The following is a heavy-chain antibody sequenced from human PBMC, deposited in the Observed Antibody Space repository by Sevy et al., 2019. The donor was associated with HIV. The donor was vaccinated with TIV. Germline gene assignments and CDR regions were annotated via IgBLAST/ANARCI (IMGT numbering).Heavy chain of an antibody. Sequence: ASVKVSCKASGYSFTGFYIHWMRQAPGQGLEWMGWINPNNGDAKYAQKYQGRVTMTRDTSATTTYTELTSLRSDDTAMYYCVRGYFGSGSYRLLYWGQGAPVTVSS. CDR2: INPNNGDA. CDR1: GYSFTGFY. CDR3: VRGYFGSGSYRLLY. V-gene: IGHV1-2*02. D-gene: IGHD3-10*01. J-gene: IGHJ4*02.